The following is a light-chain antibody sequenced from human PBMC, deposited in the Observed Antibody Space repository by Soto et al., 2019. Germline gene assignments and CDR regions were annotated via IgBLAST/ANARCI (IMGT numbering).Light chain of an antibody. V-gene: IGKV3-15*01. CDR3: QQYGSSPLYT. J-gene: IGKJ2*01. CDR1: QRISSN. CDR2: AAS. Sequence: EIVMTQSPATLSVSPGERATLSCRASQRISSNLAWYQHKTGQAPRLLIYAASTRATGIPARFSGSGSETEFTLTISRLEPEDFAVYYCQQYGSSPLYTFGQGTKLEIK.